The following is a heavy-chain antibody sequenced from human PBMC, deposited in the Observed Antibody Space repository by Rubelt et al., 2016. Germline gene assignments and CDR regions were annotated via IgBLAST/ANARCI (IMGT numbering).Heavy chain of an antibody. D-gene: IGHD6-13*01. Sequence: QVQLQQWGAGLLKPSETLSLTCAVYGGSFSGYYWSWIRQPPGKGLEWIGEINHSGSTNYNPSLKSRVPRSVDTAKNQFSVKLSSVTAAETAVYYCAGGLARAAAAPRRLWFDPWGQGTLVTVSS. CDR2: INHSGST. CDR3: AGGLARAAAAPRRLWFDP. V-gene: IGHV4-34*01. J-gene: IGHJ5*02. CDR1: GGSFSGYY.